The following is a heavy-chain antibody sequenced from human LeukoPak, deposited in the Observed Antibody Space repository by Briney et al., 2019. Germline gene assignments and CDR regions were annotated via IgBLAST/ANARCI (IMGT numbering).Heavy chain of an antibody. Sequence: PGGSLRLSCAASGFTFSSYAMHWVRQAPGKGLEWVAVISYDGSNKCYADSVKGRFTISRDNSKNTLYLQMNSLRAEDTAVYYCARDLAVAGTDRRYYFDYWGQGTLVTVSS. J-gene: IGHJ4*02. CDR1: GFTFSSYA. V-gene: IGHV3-30-3*01. D-gene: IGHD6-19*01. CDR3: ARDLAVAGTDRRYYFDY. CDR2: ISYDGSNK.